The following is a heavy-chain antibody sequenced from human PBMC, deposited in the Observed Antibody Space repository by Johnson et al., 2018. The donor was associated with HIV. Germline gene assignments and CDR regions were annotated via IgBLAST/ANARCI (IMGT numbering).Heavy chain of an antibody. J-gene: IGHJ3*02. CDR2: ISYDGSTK. Sequence: QVQLVESGGGVVQPGGSLRLSCAASGFTFSSYGMHWVRQAPGTGLEWVAVISYDGSTKYYVDSVKGRFTISRDNAKNSLYLQMNSLRAEDTAVDYCARDVGIAENLDAFDIWGQGTMVTVSS. CDR1: GFTFSSYG. D-gene: IGHD6-13*01. V-gene: IGHV3-33*05. CDR3: ARDVGIAENLDAFDI.